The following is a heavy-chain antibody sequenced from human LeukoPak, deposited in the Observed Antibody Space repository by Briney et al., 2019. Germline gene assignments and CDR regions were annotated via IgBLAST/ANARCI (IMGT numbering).Heavy chain of an antibody. J-gene: IGHJ3*02. CDR2: ISSSSSYI. CDR3: ARGGAMVSDAFDI. V-gene: IGHV3-21*01. Sequence: GSLRLSCAASGFTFSSYSMNWVRQAPGKGLEWVSSISSSSSYIYYADSVKGRFATSRDNAKNSLYLQMNSLRAEDTAVYYCARGGAMVSDAFDIWGQGTMVTVSS. CDR1: GFTFSSYS. D-gene: IGHD5-18*01.